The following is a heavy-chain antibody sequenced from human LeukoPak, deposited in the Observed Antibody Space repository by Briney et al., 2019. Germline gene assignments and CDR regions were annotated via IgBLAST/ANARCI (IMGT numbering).Heavy chain of an antibody. CDR3: AKGDYILNY. J-gene: IGHJ4*02. D-gene: IGHD4-11*01. CDR2: ISSSGSTI. Sequence: GGSLRLSCAASGFTFSSYEMIWVRQAPGKGLEWVSYISSSGSTIYYADSVKGRFTISRDNARNSLFLQMNSLRAEDTALFYCAKGDYILNYWGQGTLVTVSS. CDR1: GFTFSSYE. V-gene: IGHV3-48*03.